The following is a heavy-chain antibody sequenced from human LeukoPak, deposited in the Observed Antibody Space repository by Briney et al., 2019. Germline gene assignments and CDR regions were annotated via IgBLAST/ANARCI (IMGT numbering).Heavy chain of an antibody. V-gene: IGHV4-34*01. Sequence: PSETLSLTCAVYGGSFSGYYWSWIRQPPGKGLEWIGEINHSGSTNYNPSLKSRVTISVDTSKNQFSLKLSSVTAADTAVYYCARGRHLSYYCTNGVCYSSYFDYWGQGTLVTVSS. J-gene: IGHJ4*02. CDR1: GGSFSGYY. D-gene: IGHD2-8*01. CDR3: ARGRHLSYYCTNGVCYSSYFDY. CDR2: INHSGST.